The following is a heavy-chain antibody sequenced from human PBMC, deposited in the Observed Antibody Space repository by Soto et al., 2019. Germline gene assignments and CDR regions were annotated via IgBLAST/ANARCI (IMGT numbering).Heavy chain of an antibody. CDR2: MNPGSGDT. J-gene: IGHJ5*02. CDR1: GYTFTNND. V-gene: IGHV1-8*01. CDR3: ATMATFDSLNWSDH. D-gene: IGHD3-9*01. Sequence: ASVNVSCKASGYTFTNNDVSWVRQATGQGLEWMGWMNPGSGDTGYAQKFQGRVTMTRDISIATAYMELSSLRSDDTAIYYCATMATFDSLNWSDHWGQGNLVNVSS.